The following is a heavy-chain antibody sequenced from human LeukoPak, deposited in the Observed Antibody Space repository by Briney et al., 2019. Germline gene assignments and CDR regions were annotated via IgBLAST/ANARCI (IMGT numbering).Heavy chain of an antibody. J-gene: IGHJ5*02. CDR1: GFTFDDYG. CDR2: INWNGGST. D-gene: IGHD4-11*01. Sequence: GGSLRLSCAASGFTFDDYGMSWVRQAPGKGLEWVSGINWNGGSTGYADSVKGRFTISRDNAKNSLYLQMNSLRAEDTAVYYCARSTGRYGNNWFDPWGQGTLVTVSS. V-gene: IGHV3-20*04. CDR3: ARSTGRYGNNWFDP.